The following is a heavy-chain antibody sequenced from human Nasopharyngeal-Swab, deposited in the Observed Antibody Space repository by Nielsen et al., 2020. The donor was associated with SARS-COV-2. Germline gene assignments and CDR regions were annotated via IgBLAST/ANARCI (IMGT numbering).Heavy chain of an antibody. V-gene: IGHV1-3*01. CDR1: GYTFTSYA. Sequence: SVTVSCKASGYTFTSYALHWLRQAPGQRLEWMGWINAGNGNTKYSQKFQGRVTITRDTSASPAYMALSSLRSEDTAVYYCARGGLREPDYWGQGTLVTVSS. CDR3: ARGGLREPDY. CDR2: INAGNGNT. J-gene: IGHJ4*02. D-gene: IGHD1-14*01.